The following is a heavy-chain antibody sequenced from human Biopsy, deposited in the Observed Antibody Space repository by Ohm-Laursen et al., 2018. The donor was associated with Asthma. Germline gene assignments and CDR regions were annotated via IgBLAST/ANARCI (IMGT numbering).Heavy chain of an antibody. CDR1: GGSISSFY. Sequence: TLSLTCSVYGGSISSFYWSWTRQSPEQGLEWMGYVYWTGSTNYNPSLKSRITMSVGTSKNRMFLELTSVTAADTAIYYCVRAVRNEQWLAPFDYWGQGKPVTVSS. J-gene: IGHJ4*02. CDR3: VRAVRNEQWLAPFDY. V-gene: IGHV4-59*01. D-gene: IGHD6-19*01. CDR2: VYWTGST.